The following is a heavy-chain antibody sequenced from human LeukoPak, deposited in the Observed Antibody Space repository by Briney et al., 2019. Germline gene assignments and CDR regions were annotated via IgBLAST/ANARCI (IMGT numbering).Heavy chain of an antibody. Sequence: PGGSLRLSCAASGFTFSSYEMNWVRQAPGKGLEWVSGITGSGGSTYYADSVKGRFTISRDNSKNTLYLQMNSLRAEDTAVYYCAKDMVMITFGGVIANDYWGQGTLVTVSS. CDR3: AKDMVMITFGGVIANDY. D-gene: IGHD3-16*02. CDR1: GFTFSSYE. V-gene: IGHV3-23*01. J-gene: IGHJ4*02. CDR2: ITGSGGST.